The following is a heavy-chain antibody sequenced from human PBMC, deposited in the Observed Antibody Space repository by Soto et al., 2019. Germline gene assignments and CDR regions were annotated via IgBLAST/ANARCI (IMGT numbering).Heavy chain of an antibody. CDR1: GYTFSGFY. D-gene: IGHD6-19*01. Sequence: QVLLLQSGAEVKKPGASVKVSCKASGYTFSGFYMHWVRQAPGQGLEWMGWINPSNGGTKYAEKFQGRVTMTRDTSISTAYVELSRLTSDDTAVYYCASAAVTGTAGLDFCGQGTLVTVSS. CDR2: INPSNGGT. J-gene: IGHJ4*02. V-gene: IGHV1-2*02. CDR3: ASAAVTGTAGLDF.